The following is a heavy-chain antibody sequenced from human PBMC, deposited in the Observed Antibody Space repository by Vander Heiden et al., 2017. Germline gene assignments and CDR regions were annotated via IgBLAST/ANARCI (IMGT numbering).Heavy chain of an antibody. D-gene: IGHD1-26*01. V-gene: IGHV3-11*01. CDR3: AREGGGSYYFDY. CDR1: GFTFSDYY. CDR2: ISSSGSTI. J-gene: IGHJ4*01. Sequence: QVQLVASGGGLVKPGGSLRLSCAASGFTFSDYYMSWIRQGRGKGLEWVSYISSSGSTIDYADAVKGRFTISRDNAKNSRYLKMKSLRAEDTAVYYFAREGGGSYYFDYWGHGTMVNVSS.